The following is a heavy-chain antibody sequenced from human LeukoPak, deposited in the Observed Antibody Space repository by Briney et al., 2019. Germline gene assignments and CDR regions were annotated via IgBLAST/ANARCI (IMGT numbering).Heavy chain of an antibody. Sequence: SETLSLTCTVSGGSVRSGTYYWSWIRQPPGKGLEWIGYIYYTGSTNYNPSLKSRLTISVDTSKNQFSLKLSSVTAADTAVYCCARGVVRGVTLCYYYGMDVWGQGTTVTVSS. CDR2: IYYTGST. V-gene: IGHV4-61*01. CDR3: ARGVVRGVTLCYYYGMDV. D-gene: IGHD3-10*01. CDR1: GGSVRSGTYY. J-gene: IGHJ6*02.